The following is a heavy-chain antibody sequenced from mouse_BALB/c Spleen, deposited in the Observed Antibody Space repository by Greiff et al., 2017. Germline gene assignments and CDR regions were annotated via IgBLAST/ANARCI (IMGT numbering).Heavy chain of an antibody. V-gene: IGHV5-17*02. D-gene: IGHD2-14*01. Sequence: EVMLVESGGGLVQPGGSRKLSCAASGFTFSSFGMHWVRQAPEKGLEWVAYISSGSSTIYYADTVKGRFTISRDNPKNTLFLQMTSLRSEDTAMYYCARGDRYDVFAYWGQGTLVTVSA. CDR1: GFTFSSFG. CDR3: ARGDRYDVFAY. J-gene: IGHJ3*01. CDR2: ISSGSSTI.